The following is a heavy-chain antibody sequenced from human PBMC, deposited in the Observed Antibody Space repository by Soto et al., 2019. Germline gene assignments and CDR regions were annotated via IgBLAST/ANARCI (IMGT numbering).Heavy chain of an antibody. Sequence: GGSLRLSCAASGFTFDDYAMHWVRQAPGKGLEWVSGISWNSGSIGYADSVKGRFTISRDNAKNSLYLQMNSLRAEDTALYYCAREVPGDYASYYFDYWGQGTLVTVSS. CDR2: ISWNSGSI. CDR3: AREVPGDYASYYFDY. V-gene: IGHV3-9*01. CDR1: GFTFDDYA. D-gene: IGHD4-17*01. J-gene: IGHJ4*02.